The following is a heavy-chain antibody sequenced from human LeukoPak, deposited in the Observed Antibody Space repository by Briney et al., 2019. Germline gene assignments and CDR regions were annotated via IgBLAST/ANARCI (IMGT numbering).Heavy chain of an antibody. CDR1: GFTFRNYG. CDR3: ANPQSRGYDYLDY. V-gene: IGHV3-30*18. J-gene: IGHJ4*02. Sequence: HPGRSPRLSCAASGFTFRNYGMHWVRQAPGKGLEWVAVISIDGSEKYYADSVKGRFTISRDNSKNTLYLQMNSLRGDDTAVYYCANPQSRGYDYLDYWGQGTLVTVSS. D-gene: IGHD5-12*01. CDR2: ISIDGSEK.